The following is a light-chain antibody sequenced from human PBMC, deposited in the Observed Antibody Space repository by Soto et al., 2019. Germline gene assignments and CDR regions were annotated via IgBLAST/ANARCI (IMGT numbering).Light chain of an antibody. V-gene: IGKV1-27*01. J-gene: IGKJ4*01. CDR1: QGISSY. Sequence: DIEVTQTPSFLSASVGDRVTITCRASQGISSYLLWYQQKPGQAPRLLIYDASNRATGIPARFSGSGSGPDFTLTISSLQPEDVATYYCQKYDHAPLTFGGGTKVDI. CDR2: DAS. CDR3: QKYDHAPLT.